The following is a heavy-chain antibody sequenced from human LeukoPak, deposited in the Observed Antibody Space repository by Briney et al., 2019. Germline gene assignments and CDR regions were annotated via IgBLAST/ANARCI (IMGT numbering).Heavy chain of an antibody. CDR2: SGST. Sequence: SETLSLTCTVSGGSISSSSYYWGWIRQTPGKGLEWIGSSGSTYYNPSLKSRVAISVDTSKNQFSLKLSSVTAADTAVYYCAREYRMRSTIFGVAIDYWGQGTLVTVSS. J-gene: IGHJ4*02. D-gene: IGHD3-3*01. CDR3: AREYRMRSTIFGVAIDY. V-gene: IGHV4-39*02. CDR1: GGSISSSSYY.